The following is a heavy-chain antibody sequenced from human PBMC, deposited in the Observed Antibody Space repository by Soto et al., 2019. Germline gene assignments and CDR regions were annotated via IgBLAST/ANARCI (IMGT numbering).Heavy chain of an antibody. CDR2: ISGSGGST. CDR3: AKARSPAGYSDYYFDY. V-gene: IGHV3-23*01. J-gene: IGHJ4*02. CDR1: GFTFSSYA. D-gene: IGHD6-13*01. Sequence: GGSLRLSCAASGFTFSSYAMSWVRQAPGKGLEWVSAISGSGGSTYYADSVKARFTISRDNSKNTLYLQMNSLRAEDTAVYYCAKARSPAGYSDYYFDYWGQGTLVTVSS.